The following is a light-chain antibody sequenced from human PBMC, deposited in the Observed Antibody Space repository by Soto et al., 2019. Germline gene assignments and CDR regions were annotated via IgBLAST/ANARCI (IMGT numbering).Light chain of an antibody. CDR1: SSNIGAGYE. J-gene: IGLJ1*01. CDR3: QSYDSRMSGYV. CDR2: GNS. V-gene: IGLV1-40*01. Sequence: QSVLTQPPSVSGAPGQRVTISCTGSSSNIGAGYEVHRYQQLPGTAPKLLIYGNSNRPSGVPDRFSGSKSGTSASLAITGLQAEDEADYYCQSYDSRMSGYVFGTGTKLTVL.